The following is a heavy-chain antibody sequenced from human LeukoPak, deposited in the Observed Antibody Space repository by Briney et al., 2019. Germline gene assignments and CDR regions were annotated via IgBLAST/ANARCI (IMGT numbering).Heavy chain of an antibody. CDR1: GFTFDDYA. D-gene: IGHD5-18*01. CDR2: ISWNSGSI. CDR3: AKEGYSYGSNGMDV. Sequence: GGSLRLSCAASGFTFDDYAMHWVRQAPGKGLEWVSGISWNSGSIGYADSVKGRFTISRDNAKNSLYLRMNSLRAEDTALYYCAKEGYSYGSNGMDVWGQGTTVTVSS. J-gene: IGHJ6*02. V-gene: IGHV3-9*01.